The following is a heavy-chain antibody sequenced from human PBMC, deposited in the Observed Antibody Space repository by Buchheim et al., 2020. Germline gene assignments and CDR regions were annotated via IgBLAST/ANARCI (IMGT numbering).Heavy chain of an antibody. J-gene: IGHJ4*02. CDR1: GFTFSSYV. Sequence: QVQLVESGGGVVQPGRSLRLSCAASGFTFSSYVMHWVRQAPGKGLEWVAVIWYDGSNKNYADSVKGRFTIARDNSKNTLYLQMNSLRAEDTAVYYCARQDLCDGGICYPHYWGQGT. D-gene: IGHD2-15*01. V-gene: IGHV3-33*01. CDR3: ARQDLCDGGICYPHY. CDR2: IWYDGSNK.